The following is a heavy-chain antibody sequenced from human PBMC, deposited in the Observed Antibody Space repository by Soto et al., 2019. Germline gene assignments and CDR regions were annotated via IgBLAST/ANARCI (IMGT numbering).Heavy chain of an antibody. Sequence: QVQLVQSGAEVKKPGASVKVSCKASGYTFTSYGISWVRQAPGQGLEWMGRISAYNGNTNYAQKLQGRVTMTTDTSTSTDYLELRSLRSDDTAVYYCARDRGNGYPKPYWYFDLWGRGTLVTVSS. CDR3: ARDRGNGYPKPYWYFDL. D-gene: IGHD5-18*01. CDR1: GYTFTSYG. CDR2: ISAYNGNT. J-gene: IGHJ2*01. V-gene: IGHV1-18*01.